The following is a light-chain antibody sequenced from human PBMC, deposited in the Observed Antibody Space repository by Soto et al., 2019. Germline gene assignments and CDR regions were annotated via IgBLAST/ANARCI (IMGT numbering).Light chain of an antibody. CDR3: MQSVQLPIT. CDR2: EVS. Sequence: DVVMTQTPLCLSVTPGQPSSISCKSTQSLLLGDGKTYLYWYLQKSGKPPQXLIYEVSNRFSGVPDRSSGSGSGTDFTLKISRVEAEDVAVYYCMQSVQLPITFGQGTRLEIK. V-gene: IGKV2D-29*01. J-gene: IGKJ5*01. CDR1: QSLLLGDGKTY.